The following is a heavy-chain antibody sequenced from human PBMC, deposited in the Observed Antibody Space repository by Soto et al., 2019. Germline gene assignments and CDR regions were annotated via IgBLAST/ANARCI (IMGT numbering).Heavy chain of an antibody. CDR3: AACEASSRNLAPYYLDF. CDR1: GGSMRNYF. J-gene: IGHJ4*02. CDR2: IHYSGTT. V-gene: IGHV4-59*01. Sequence: SETLSLTCTVSGGSMRNYFWTWIRQPPGKGLEWIGYIHYSGTTSLFPSYNPSLRSRVTISEDTSKNQFSLKLLSVTTADTAVYFCAACEASSRNLAPYYLDFWGQGTLVTVSS. D-gene: IGHD6-13*01.